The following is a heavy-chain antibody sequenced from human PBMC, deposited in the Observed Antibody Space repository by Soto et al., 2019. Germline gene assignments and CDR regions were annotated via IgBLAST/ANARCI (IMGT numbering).Heavy chain of an antibody. D-gene: IGHD3-9*01. V-gene: IGHV3-23*01. CDR1: GFTFSHYA. Sequence: GSLRLSCEVSGFTFSHYAMSWVRQAPGKGLEWVSTISSSGGSSYYADSVKGRFTISRDTSKNTLSLQVSSLRAEDTAVYFCAKSGSYFDTYNYFDGWGQGTLVTVSS. CDR2: ISSSGGSS. CDR3: AKSGSYFDTYNYFDG. J-gene: IGHJ4*02.